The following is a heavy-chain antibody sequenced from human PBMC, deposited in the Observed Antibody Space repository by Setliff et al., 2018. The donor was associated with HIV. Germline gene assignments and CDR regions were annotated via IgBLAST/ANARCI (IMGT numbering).Heavy chain of an antibody. V-gene: IGHV1-69*13. Sequence: SVKVSCKPSGGTFSSYAISWVRQAPGQGLEWMGGIIPIFGTANYAQKFQDRITITADDSTSTAYMGLSSLRSEDTAVYYCARGMSTTTSTTIYNYGMDVWGLGTTVTVSS. J-gene: IGHJ6*02. CDR2: IIPIFGTA. CDR1: GGTFSSYA. D-gene: IGHD1-26*01. CDR3: ARGMSTTTSTTIYNYGMDV.